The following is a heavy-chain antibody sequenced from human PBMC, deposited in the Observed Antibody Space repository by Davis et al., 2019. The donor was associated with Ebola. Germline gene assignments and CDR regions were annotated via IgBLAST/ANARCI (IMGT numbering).Heavy chain of an antibody. CDR3: ARDDPYSSGWYVFDY. CDR2: ISYDGSNK. D-gene: IGHD6-19*01. J-gene: IGHJ4*02. Sequence: PGGSLRLSCAASGFTFSSYAMHWVRQAPGKGLEWVAVISYDGSNKYYADSVKGRFTISRDNSKNTLYLQMNSLRAEDTAVYYCARDDPYSSGWYVFDYWGQGTLVTVSS. V-gene: IGHV3-30-3*01. CDR1: GFTFSSYA.